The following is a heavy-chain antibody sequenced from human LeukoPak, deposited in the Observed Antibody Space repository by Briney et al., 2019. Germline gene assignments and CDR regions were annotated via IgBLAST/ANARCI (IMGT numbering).Heavy chain of an antibody. D-gene: IGHD3-9*01. CDR3: ARELSMRYHILTGYYGDRYFDR. CDR1: AGSISSGSYC. V-gene: IGHV4-61*02. CDR2: IYTSETT. J-gene: IGHJ2*01. Sequence: PSQTLSLTCTVSAGSISSGSYCWSWIRQPGGKGLEWIGRIYTSETTNYHPSLKSPVTISVDTAKSQFSLKLSSVTAGDTAVYYCARELSMRYHILTGYYGDRYFDRWGRGTVVTVSS.